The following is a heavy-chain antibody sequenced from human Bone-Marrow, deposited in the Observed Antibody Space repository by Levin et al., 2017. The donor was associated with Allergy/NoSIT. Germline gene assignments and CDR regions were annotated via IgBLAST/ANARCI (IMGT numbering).Heavy chain of an antibody. CDR1: GDSVSSDSAA. V-gene: IGHV6-1*01. D-gene: IGHD4/OR15-4a*01. CDR3: TREVRFAVLFHYYGMDV. J-gene: IGHJ6*02. Sequence: LSQTLSLTCAISGDSVSSDSAAWDWIRQSPSRGLEWLGRTYYRSKWYNDYAESVESRITINSDTSKNQFSLHLNSVTPEDTAVYYCTREVRFAVLFHYYGMDVWGQGTTVTVSS. CDR2: TYYRSKWYN.